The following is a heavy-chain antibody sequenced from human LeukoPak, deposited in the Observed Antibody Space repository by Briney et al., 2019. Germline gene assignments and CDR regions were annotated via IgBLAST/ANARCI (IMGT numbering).Heavy chain of an antibody. J-gene: IGHJ3*02. CDR3: ARDRGTTGGDAFDI. CDR1: GFTFSSYS. D-gene: IGHD4-17*01. V-gene: IGHV3-21*01. CDR2: ISSSSSYI. Sequence: ESGGSLRLSCAASGFTFSSYSMNWVRQAPGKGLEWVSSISSSSSYIYYADSVKGRFTISRDNAKNSLYLQMNSLRAEDTAVYYCARDRGTTGGDAFDIWGQGTMVTVSS.